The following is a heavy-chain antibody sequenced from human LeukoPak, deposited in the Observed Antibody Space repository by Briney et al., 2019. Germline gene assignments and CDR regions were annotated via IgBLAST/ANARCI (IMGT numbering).Heavy chain of an antibody. D-gene: IGHD3-22*01. CDR1: GGSFSGYY. J-gene: IGHJ4*02. V-gene: IGHV4-34*01. CDR3: ARATDGSSGTGGYFDY. Sequence: SETLSLTCAVYGGSFSGYYWSWIRQPPGKGLEWIGEINHSGSTNYNPSLKSRVTISVDTSKNQFSLKLSSVTAADTAVYYCARATDGSSGTGGYFDYWGQGTLVTVSS. CDR2: INHSGST.